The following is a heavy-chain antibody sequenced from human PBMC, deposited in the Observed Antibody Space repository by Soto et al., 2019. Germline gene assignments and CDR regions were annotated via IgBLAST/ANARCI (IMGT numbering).Heavy chain of an antibody. J-gene: IGHJ5*02. CDR3: ARDSAAGLNWFDP. D-gene: IGHD6-13*01. CDR2: IYYSGST. CDR1: GGSISSGDYY. Sequence: SETLSLTCTVSGGSISSGDYYWSWIRQPPGKGLEWIGYIYYSGSTYYNPSLKSRVTISVDTSKNQFSLKLSSVTAADTAVYYCARDSAAGLNWFDPWGQGTLVTVSS. V-gene: IGHV4-30-4*01.